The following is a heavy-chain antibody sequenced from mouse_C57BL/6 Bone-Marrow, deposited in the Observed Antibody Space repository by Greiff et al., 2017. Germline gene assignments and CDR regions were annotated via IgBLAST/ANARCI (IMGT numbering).Heavy chain of an antibody. CDR1: GYTFTSYW. Sequence: VQLQQPGAELVKPGASVKMSCKASGYTFTSYWITWVKQRPGQGLEWIGDISPGSGSTNYNEKFKSKATLTVDPSSSTAYMQLSSLTSEDSAVYYCAREGGAIYSGDDVGCAYWGQGTLVTVSA. V-gene: IGHV1-55*01. CDR2: ISPGSGST. D-gene: IGHD2-2*01. CDR3: AREGGAIYSGDDVGCAY. J-gene: IGHJ3*01.